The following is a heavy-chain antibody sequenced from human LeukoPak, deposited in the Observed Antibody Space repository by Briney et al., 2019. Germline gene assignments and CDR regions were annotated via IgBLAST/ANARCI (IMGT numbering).Heavy chain of an antibody. D-gene: IGHD2-2*01. Sequence: SETLSLTCAVYGGSFSGYYWSWIRQPPGKGLEWIGEINHGGSTNYNPSLKSRVTISVDTSKNQFSLKLSSVTAADTAVYYCARLMIVVVPAAGSYYYYMDVWGKGTTVTVSS. CDR2: INHGGST. CDR1: GGSFSGYY. CDR3: ARLMIVVVPAAGSYYYYMDV. J-gene: IGHJ6*03. V-gene: IGHV4-34*01.